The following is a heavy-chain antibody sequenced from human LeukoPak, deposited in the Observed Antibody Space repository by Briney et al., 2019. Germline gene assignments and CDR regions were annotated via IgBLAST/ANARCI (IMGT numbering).Heavy chain of an antibody. J-gene: IGHJ4*02. CDR3: ARHGTDYGDYDGYFDY. Sequence: SETLSLTCTVSGGSISSSSYYWGWIRQPPGKGLEWIGSIYYSGSTYYNPSLKSRVTISVDTSKNQFSLKLSSVTAADTAVYYCARHGTDYGDYDGYFDYWGQGTLVTVSS. CDR2: IYYSGST. V-gene: IGHV4-39*01. D-gene: IGHD4-17*01. CDR1: GGSISSSSYY.